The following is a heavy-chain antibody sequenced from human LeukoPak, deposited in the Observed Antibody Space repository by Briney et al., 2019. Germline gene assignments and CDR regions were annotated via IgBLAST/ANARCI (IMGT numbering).Heavy chain of an antibody. V-gene: IGHV3-15*01. CDR2: IKSETDGGTT. J-gene: IGHJ4*02. CDR1: GFTSSNAW. Sequence: PGGSLRLSCAASGFTSSNAWMSWVRQAPGKGLEWVGHIKSETDGGTTDYAAPVKGRFTISRDDSKNTLYLQMNSLRAEDTAVYYCAKDPRNIPKYYFAYWGQGTLVTVSS. CDR3: AKDPRNIPKYYFAY. D-gene: IGHD2/OR15-2a*01.